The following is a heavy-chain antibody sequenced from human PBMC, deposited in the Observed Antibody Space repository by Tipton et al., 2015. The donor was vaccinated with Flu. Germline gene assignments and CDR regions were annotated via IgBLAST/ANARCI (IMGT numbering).Heavy chain of an antibody. CDR3: AKGRLWFAET. CDR1: GLNFENSV. D-gene: IGHD3-10*01. CDR2: LSWNSGNF. V-gene: IGHV3-9*01. Sequence: SLRLSCAASGLNFENSVLHWVRQRPGKGLEWVSSLSWNSGNFAYADSVKGRFTISRDNAKSFGYLQMNSLRPEDTAVYFCAKGRLWFAETWGRGTLVTVS. J-gene: IGHJ4*02.